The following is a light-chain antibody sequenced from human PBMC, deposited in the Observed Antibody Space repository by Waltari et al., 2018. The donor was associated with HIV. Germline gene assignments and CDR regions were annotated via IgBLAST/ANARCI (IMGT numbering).Light chain of an antibody. CDR3: QQYGSSPRT. CDR2: GAS. V-gene: IGKV3-20*01. Sequence: DIVLTQSPCTLSLSPGESATLSCRASQSVSSSYLAWSQQKPGQAPRLRIYGASRRATGLPDRFRGSGSETDFTVSISRLEPEYFAVYYCQQYGSSPRTFGQGSKVEIK. J-gene: IGKJ1*01. CDR1: QSVSSSY.